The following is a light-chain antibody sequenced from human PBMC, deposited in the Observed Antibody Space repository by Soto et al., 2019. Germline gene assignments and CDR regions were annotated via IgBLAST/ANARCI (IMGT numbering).Light chain of an antibody. CDR3: AGWDDSLSGPV. CDR1: SSNVGSNY. CDR2: RNN. J-gene: IGLJ2*01. V-gene: IGLV1-47*01. Sequence: QSVLTQPPSASGTPGQRVTISCSGSSSNVGSNYVYWYQQLPGTAPKLLIYRNNQRPSGVPDLFSGSKSGTSASLAISGLRSEDEADYYCAGWDDSLSGPVFGGGTKLTVL.